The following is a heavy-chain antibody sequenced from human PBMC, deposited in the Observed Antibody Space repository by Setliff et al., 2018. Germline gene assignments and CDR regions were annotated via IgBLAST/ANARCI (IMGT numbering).Heavy chain of an antibody. V-gene: IGHV4-59*12. CDR3: ARGPPLVSTGTD. D-gene: IGHD2-8*02. CDR2: IHNSGVT. Sequence: SETLSLTCTVSGGSISSYDWSWIRQPPGKGLEWIGYIHNSGVTNYNPSLKSRVTISLDTSKNQFSLKLSSVTAADTAVYYCARGPPLVSTGTDWGQGTLVTVSS. J-gene: IGHJ4*02. CDR1: GGSISSYD.